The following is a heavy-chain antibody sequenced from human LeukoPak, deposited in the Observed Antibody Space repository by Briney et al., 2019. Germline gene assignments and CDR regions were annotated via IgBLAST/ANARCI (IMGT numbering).Heavy chain of an antibody. D-gene: IGHD3-3*01. CDR2: INHSGST. Sequence: SETLSLTCAVYGGSFSGYYWSWIRQPPGKGLEWIGEINHSGSTNYNPSLKSRVTISVDTSKNQFSLKLSSVTAADTAVYYCARKAGRFLEWLRAFDIWGQGTMVTVSS. CDR3: ARKAGRFLEWLRAFDI. J-gene: IGHJ3*02. V-gene: IGHV4-34*01. CDR1: GGSFSGYY.